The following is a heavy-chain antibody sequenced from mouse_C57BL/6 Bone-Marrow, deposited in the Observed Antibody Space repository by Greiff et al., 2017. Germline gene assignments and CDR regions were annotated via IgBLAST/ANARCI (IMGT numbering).Heavy chain of an antibody. Sequence: EVQLVESGGGLVQPGGSLKLSCAASGFTFSDYYMYWVRQTPEKRLEWVAYISNGGGSPYYPDTVKGRFTISRDNAKNTLYLQMSRLESEDTAMYYCARVDYWGQGTSVTVSS. CDR3: ARVDY. J-gene: IGHJ4*01. CDR2: ISNGGGSP. CDR1: GFTFSDYY. V-gene: IGHV5-12*01.